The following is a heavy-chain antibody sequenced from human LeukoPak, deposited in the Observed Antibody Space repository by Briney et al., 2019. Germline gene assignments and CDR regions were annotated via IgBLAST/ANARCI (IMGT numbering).Heavy chain of an antibody. D-gene: IGHD3-22*01. CDR3: ARGINYYDSRPWVGLDI. CDR1: GYTFTCYY. CDR2: INPNSGGT. Sequence: GASVKVSCKASGYTFTCYYMHWVRQAPGQGLEWMGWINPNSGGTNYAQKFQGRVTMTRDTSISTAYMELSRLRSDDTAVYYCARGINYYDSRPWVGLDIWGQGTMVTVSS. J-gene: IGHJ3*02. V-gene: IGHV1-2*02.